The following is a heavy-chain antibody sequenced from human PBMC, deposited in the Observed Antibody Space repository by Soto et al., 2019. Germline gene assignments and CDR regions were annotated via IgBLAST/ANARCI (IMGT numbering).Heavy chain of an antibody. CDR1: GGCISSSSYY. CDR2: IYYSGST. Sequence: SETVSRTCTVSGGCISSSSYYWGWIRQPPGKGLEWIGSIYYSGSTYYNPSLKSRVTISVDTSKNQFSLKLSSVTAADTAAYYCARRGGRYSSSWYYFDYWGQGTLVTVSS. CDR3: ARRGGRYSSSWYYFDY. D-gene: IGHD6-13*01. J-gene: IGHJ4*02. V-gene: IGHV4-39*01.